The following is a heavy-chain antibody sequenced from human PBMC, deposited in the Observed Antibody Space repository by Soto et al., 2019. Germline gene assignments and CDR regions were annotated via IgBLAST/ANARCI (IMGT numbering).Heavy chain of an antibody. CDR3: ARTGYSSSWAMDV. D-gene: IGHD6-13*01. J-gene: IGHJ6*02. CDR2: IYYSGST. CDR1: GGSISSSSYC. V-gene: IGHV4-39*01. Sequence: SETLSLTWTVSGGSISSSSYCWGWIRQPPGKGLEWIGSIYYSGSTYYNPSLKSRVTISVDTSKNQFSLKLSSVTAADTAVYYCARTGYSSSWAMDVWGQGTTVTVSS.